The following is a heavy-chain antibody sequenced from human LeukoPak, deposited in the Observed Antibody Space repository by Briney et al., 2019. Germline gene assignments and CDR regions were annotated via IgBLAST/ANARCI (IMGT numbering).Heavy chain of an antibody. CDR3: ARDVTNYASPFDY. CDR1: GFTFSNYW. V-gene: IGHV3-7*01. Sequence: GGSLRLSCAVSGFTFSNYWMSWVRQAPGKGLEWVANIKQDGSEKYYVDSVKGRFTISRDNVKNSLYLQMNSLGAEDTAVYYCARDVTNYASPFDYWGQGTLVTVSS. CDR2: IKQDGSEK. J-gene: IGHJ4*02. D-gene: IGHD1-7*01.